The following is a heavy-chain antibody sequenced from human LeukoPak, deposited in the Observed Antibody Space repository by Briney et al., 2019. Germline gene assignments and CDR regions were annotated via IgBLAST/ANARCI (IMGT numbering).Heavy chain of an antibody. CDR3: RSGYIED. J-gene: IGHJ4*02. CDR2: IRSKAYGGTT. Sequence: GGSLRLSCTASGVTFGDYAMSCFCQAPGKGLEWVGFIRSKAYGGTTEYAASVKGRFTISRDDSKSIAYLQMNSLKTEDTAVYYCRSGYIEDWGQGTLVTVSS. D-gene: IGHD3-22*01. V-gene: IGHV3-49*03. CDR1: GVTFGDYA.